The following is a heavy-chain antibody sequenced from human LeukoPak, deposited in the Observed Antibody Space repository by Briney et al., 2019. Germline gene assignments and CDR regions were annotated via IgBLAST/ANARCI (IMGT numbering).Heavy chain of an antibody. CDR2: INHSGST. CDR3: ARAPQGGGGHY. Sequence: SETLSLTCAVYGGSFSGYYWSWIRQPPGKGLEWIGEINHSGSTNYNPSLKSRVTISVDTFKNQFSLKLSSVTAADTAVYYCARAPQGGGGHYWARGPLAPVPS. J-gene: IGHJ4*02. CDR1: GGSFSGYY. V-gene: IGHV4-34*01. D-gene: IGHD2-15*01.